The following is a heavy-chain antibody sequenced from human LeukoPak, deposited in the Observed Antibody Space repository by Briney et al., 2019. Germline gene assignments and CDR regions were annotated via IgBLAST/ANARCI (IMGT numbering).Heavy chain of an antibody. D-gene: IGHD2-15*01. V-gene: IGHV1-2*02. CDR3: ARGGGSLYYYYYMDV. CDR1: GYTFTGYY. CDR2: INPNSGGT. Sequence: ASVKVSCKASGYTFTGYYMHWVRQAPGQGLEWMGWINPNSGGTNYAQKFQGRVTMTRDTSISTAYMELSRLRSDDTAVYYCARGGGSLYYYYYMDVWGKGTTVTVSS. J-gene: IGHJ6*03.